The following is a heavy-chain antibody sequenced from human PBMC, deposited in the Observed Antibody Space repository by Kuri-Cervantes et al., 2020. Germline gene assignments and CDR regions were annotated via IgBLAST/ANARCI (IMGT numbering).Heavy chain of an antibody. CDR2: SNAGNGNT. CDR1: GYTFTGYY. Sequence: ASVKVSCKASGYTFTGYYMHWVRQAPGQGLEWMGWSNAGNGNTKYSQKFQGRVTITRDTSASTAYMELSSLRSEDTAVYYCARDRGLERSWFDPWGQGTLVTVSS. CDR3: ARDRGLERSWFDP. D-gene: IGHD1-1*01. J-gene: IGHJ5*02. V-gene: IGHV1-3*01.